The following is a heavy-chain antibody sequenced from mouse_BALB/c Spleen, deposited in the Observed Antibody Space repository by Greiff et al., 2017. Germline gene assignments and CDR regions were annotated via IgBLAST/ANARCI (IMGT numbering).Heavy chain of an antibody. CDR1: GYTFTDYA. CDR2: ISTYYGNT. J-gene: IGHJ4*01. CDR3: ARDWDGAMDY. D-gene: IGHD4-1*01. V-gene: IGHV1-67*01. Sequence: QVQLKQSGPELVRPGVSVKISCKGSGYTFTDYAMHWVKQSHAKSLEWIGVISTYYGNTNYNQKFKGKATMTVDKSSSTAYMELARLTSEDSAIYYCARDWDGAMDYWGQGTSVTVSS.